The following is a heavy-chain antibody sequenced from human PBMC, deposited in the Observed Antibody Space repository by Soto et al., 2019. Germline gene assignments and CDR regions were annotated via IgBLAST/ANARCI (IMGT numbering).Heavy chain of an antibody. CDR2: ISSSGSTI. J-gene: IGHJ3*02. V-gene: IGHV3-11*01. CDR1: GFTFSDYY. CDR3: ASKQLVLGDGFDI. D-gene: IGHD6-13*01. Sequence: PGESLKISCAASGFTFSDYYMSWIRQAPGKGLEWVSYISSSGSTIYYADSVKGRFTISRDNAKNSLYLQMNSLRAEDTAVYYCASKQLVLGDGFDIWGQGTMVTVSS.